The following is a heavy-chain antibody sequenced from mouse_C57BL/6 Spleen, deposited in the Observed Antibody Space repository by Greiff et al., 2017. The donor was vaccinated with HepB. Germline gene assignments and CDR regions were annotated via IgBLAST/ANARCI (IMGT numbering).Heavy chain of an antibody. V-gene: IGHV1-78*01. CDR1: GYTFTDHT. D-gene: IGHD2-3*01. CDR3: ARCYDGYYCYAMDY. Sequence: VQRVESDAELVKPGASVKISCKVSGYTFTDHTIHWMKQRPEQGLEWIGYIYPRDGSTKYNEKFKGKATLTADKSSSTAYMQLNSLTSEDSAVYFCARCYDGYYCYAMDYWGQGTSVTVSS. CDR2: IYPRDGST. J-gene: IGHJ4*01.